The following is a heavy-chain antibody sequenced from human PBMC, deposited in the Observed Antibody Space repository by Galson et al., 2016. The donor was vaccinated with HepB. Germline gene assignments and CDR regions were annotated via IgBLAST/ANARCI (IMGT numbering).Heavy chain of an antibody. CDR2: ISPDSGGT. CDR3: ARGEPTADSVVVPADY. J-gene: IGHJ4*02. CDR1: GYTFIAYY. Sequence: SVKVSCKASGYTFIAYYIHWVRQAPGQGLEWMGWISPDSGGTDYAQKFQGRVTLTRDTSIGTAYMEVTRLKSDDTAVYYCARGEPTADSVVVPADYWGQGTLVTVSS. V-gene: IGHV1-2*02. D-gene: IGHD2-2*01.